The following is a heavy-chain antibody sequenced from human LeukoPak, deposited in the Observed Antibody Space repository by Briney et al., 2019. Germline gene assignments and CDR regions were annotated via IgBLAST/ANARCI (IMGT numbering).Heavy chain of an antibody. J-gene: IGHJ5*02. Sequence: ASVKVSCKASGYTFTDYYIHWVRQAPGQGLEWMGWINPKRGATKYAQKFQGRVTMNRDTAISTAYMELSSLTSDDTAVYSCARDAATSGTSWFDPWGQGTLVTVSS. D-gene: IGHD6-13*01. CDR2: INPKRGAT. V-gene: IGHV1-2*02. CDR1: GYTFTDYY. CDR3: ARDAATSGTSWFDP.